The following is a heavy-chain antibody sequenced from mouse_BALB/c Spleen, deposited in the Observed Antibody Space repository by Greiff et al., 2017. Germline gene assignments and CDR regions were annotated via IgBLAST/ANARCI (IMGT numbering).Heavy chain of an antibody. D-gene: IGHD2-4*01. Sequence: EVQLVESGGGLVKPGGSLKLSCAASGFTFSDYYMYWVRQTPEKRLEWVATISDGGSYTYYPDSVKGRFTISRDNAKNNLYLQMSSLKSEDTAMYYCARRGMITYAMDYWGQGTSVTVSS. V-gene: IGHV5-4*02. CDR1: GFTFSDYY. CDR2: ISDGGSYT. J-gene: IGHJ4*01. CDR3: ARRGMITYAMDY.